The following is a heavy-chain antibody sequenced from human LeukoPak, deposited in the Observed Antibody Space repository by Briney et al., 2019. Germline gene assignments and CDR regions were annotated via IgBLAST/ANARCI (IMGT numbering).Heavy chain of an antibody. CDR1: GFTFSDYY. CDR2: ISSSSSYT. V-gene: IGHV3-11*06. CDR3: ARGGAGYPIDY. D-gene: IGHD3-16*02. J-gene: IGHJ4*02. Sequence: GGYLRLSCAASGFTFSDYYMRWIRQAPGKGLEWVSYISSSSSYTNYADSVKGRFTISRDNAKNSLYLQMNSLRAEDTAVYYCARGGAGYPIDYWGQGTLVTVSS.